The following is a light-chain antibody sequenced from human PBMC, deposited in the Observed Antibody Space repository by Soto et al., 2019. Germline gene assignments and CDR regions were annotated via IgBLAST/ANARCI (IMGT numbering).Light chain of an antibody. Sequence: QSVLTQPASVSGSPGQSITISCTGTSIDVGSYNLVSWYQQHPGKAPKLMIYEVSKRPSGVSNRFSGSKSGNTASLTISGLQAEDEADYYCCSYAGSSTLYVFGTGTKVTV. V-gene: IGLV2-23*02. CDR1: SIDVGSYNL. CDR3: CSYAGSSTLYV. CDR2: EVS. J-gene: IGLJ1*01.